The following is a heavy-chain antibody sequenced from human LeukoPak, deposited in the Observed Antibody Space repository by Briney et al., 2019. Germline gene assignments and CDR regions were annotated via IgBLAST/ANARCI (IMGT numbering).Heavy chain of an antibody. V-gene: IGHV1-8*03. CDR1: GYTFTSYD. J-gene: IGHJ4*02. Sequence: ASVKVSCKASGYTFTSYDINWVRQATGQGLEWMGWMNPNSGNTGYAQKFQGRVTITRNTSISTAYMELSSLRSEDTAVYYCARGCPRSSTSCYRDFDYWGQGTLVTVSS. CDR2: MNPNSGNT. D-gene: IGHD2-2*01. CDR3: ARGCPRSSTSCYRDFDY.